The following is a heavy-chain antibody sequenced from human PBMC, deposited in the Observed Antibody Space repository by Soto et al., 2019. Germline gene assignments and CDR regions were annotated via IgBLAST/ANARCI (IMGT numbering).Heavy chain of an antibody. CDR2: INHSGST. CDR1: GGSFSGYY. Sequence: SETLSLTCAVYGGSFSGYYWSWIRQPPGEGLEWIGEINHSGSTNYNPSLKSRVTISVDTSKNQFSLKLSSVTAADTAVYYCARGPTRGKNYYYYYGMDVWGQGTTVTVSS. J-gene: IGHJ6*02. V-gene: IGHV4-34*01. CDR3: ARGPTRGKNYYYYYGMDV.